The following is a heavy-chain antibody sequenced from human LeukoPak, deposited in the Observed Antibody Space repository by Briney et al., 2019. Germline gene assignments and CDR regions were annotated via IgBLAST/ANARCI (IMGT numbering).Heavy chain of an antibody. CDR1: GFTFSTSA. J-gene: IGHJ4*02. CDR2: ISGSGGST. D-gene: IGHD2-21*01. CDR3: AKDKSRFHDY. V-gene: IGHV3-23*01. Sequence: GGSLRLSCAASGFTFSTSAMSWVRQAPGKGLEWVSAISGSGGSTYYADSVKGRFTISRDNSKNTLYLQMNSLRAEDTAVYYCAKDKSRFHDYWGQGTLVTVSS.